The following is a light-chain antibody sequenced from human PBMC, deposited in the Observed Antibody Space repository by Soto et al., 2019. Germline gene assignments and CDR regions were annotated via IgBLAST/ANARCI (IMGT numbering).Light chain of an antibody. CDR1: SSNIGAGHV. CDR2: GSS. V-gene: IGLV1-40*01. CDR3: QSYDNTLSASV. Sequence: QSVLTQPPSVSGAPGQMVTISCTGSSSNIGAGHVVHWYQQFPDRAPNLLIYGSSNRPSGFPDRFSGYKSGTSASLAITGLQAEDEADYYCQSYDNTLSASVFGGGTKLTVL. J-gene: IGLJ2*01.